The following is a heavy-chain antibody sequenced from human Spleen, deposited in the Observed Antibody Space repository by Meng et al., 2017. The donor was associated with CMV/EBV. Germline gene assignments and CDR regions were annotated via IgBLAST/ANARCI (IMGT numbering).Heavy chain of an antibody. Sequence: TCSSYARSGVRQAPGKGLEWVSAISGSGGSTYYADSVKGRFTISRDNSKNTLYLQMNSLRAEDTAVYYCAKDPRRGVVVPAANWFDPWGQGTLVTVSS. CDR2: ISGSGGST. J-gene: IGHJ5*02. V-gene: IGHV3-23*01. CDR1: TCSSYA. CDR3: AKDPRRGVVVPAANWFDP. D-gene: IGHD2-2*01.